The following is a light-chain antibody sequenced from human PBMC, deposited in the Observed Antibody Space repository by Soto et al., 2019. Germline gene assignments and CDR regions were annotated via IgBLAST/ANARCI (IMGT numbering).Light chain of an antibody. V-gene: IGKV3-15*01. CDR3: LQYDDWHRA. CDR2: GAS. Sequence: EIVMTQSPAILSVSPGDRATLSCRAGQSVSNNLAWYQQKPGQTPRLVIYGASNRATGVPARFSGSGSGTDLTITISSLQSEDFEVYYCLQYDDWHRAFGQGTKVDIK. J-gene: IGKJ1*01. CDR1: QSVSNN.